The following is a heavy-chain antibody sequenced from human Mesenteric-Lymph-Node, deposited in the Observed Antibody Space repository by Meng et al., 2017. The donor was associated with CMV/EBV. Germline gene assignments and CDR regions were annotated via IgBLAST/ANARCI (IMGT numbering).Heavy chain of an antibody. Sequence: GSRKISCAASGFTFSDYYMSWIRQAPGKGLEWVSYISSSGSTIYYADSVKGRFTISRDNSKNTLYLQMNSLRAEDTAVYYCAKHGIRTSSYYYYYGMDVWGQGTTVTVSS. D-gene: IGHD2-2*01. J-gene: IGHJ6*02. V-gene: IGHV3-11*04. CDR1: GFTFSDYY. CDR2: ISSSGSTI. CDR3: AKHGIRTSSYYYYYGMDV.